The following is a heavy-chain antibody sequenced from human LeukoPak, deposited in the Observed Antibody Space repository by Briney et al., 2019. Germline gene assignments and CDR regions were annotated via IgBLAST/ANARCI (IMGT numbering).Heavy chain of an antibody. V-gene: IGHV3-74*01. Sequence: PGGSLRLSCATSGFTFSSNWMHWVRQAPGKGPVWVSRINEDGSTINYADSVKGRFTISRDNSKNTLYLQMNTLRAEDTAVYYCARDLGYFDYWGQGTLVTVSS. CDR1: GFTFSSNW. CDR3: ARDLGYFDY. CDR2: INEDGSTI. J-gene: IGHJ4*02.